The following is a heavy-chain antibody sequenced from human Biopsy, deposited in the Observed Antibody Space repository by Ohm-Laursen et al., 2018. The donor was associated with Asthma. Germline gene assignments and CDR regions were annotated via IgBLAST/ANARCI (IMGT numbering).Heavy chain of an antibody. V-gene: IGHV1-2*06. D-gene: IGHD6-13*01. CDR1: GYTFIGCH. CDR3: ARGQKSAGDRWFDP. CDR2: INPNSGGT. Sequence: VASVKVSCKASGYTFIGCHIHWMRQAHGQGLEWMGRINPNSGGTNYAQKFQGRVTMTRDTSISTAYMEVSRLRSDDTAVYYCARGQKSAGDRWFDPWGQETLVTVSA. J-gene: IGHJ5*02.